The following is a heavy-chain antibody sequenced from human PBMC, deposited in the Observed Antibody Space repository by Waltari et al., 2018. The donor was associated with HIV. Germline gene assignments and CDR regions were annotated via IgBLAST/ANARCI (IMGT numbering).Heavy chain of an antibody. J-gene: IGHJ4*02. CDR2: IKQEGSQK. D-gene: IGHD3-9*01. V-gene: IGHV3-7*01. Sequence: EVQLVESGGGLVQPGGSLRLSCAASGFTFSSYWMSWVRQDPGKKVEWVANIKQEGSQKNYVDSMKGLFTISRDSAKNSLYLQMNSLRAEDTAVYYCARSLRDWYGSFDYWGQGTLVTVSS. CDR3: ARSLRDWYGSFDY. CDR1: GFTFSSYW.